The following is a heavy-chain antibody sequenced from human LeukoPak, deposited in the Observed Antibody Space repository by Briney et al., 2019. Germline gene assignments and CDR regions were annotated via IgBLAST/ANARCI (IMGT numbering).Heavy chain of an antibody. V-gene: IGHV6-1*01. CDR3: ARTTVHDGYNYYGIDV. J-gene: IGHJ6*02. Sequence: SQTLSLTCAISGDSVCSNSAAWNWIRQFPSRVLEWLGRTYYRSKWYDEYAVSVKSRITIKPDTSKNQFSLQLNSVTPEDTAVYYCARTTVHDGYNYYGIDVWGQGTTVTVSS. CDR2: TYYRSKWYD. CDR1: GDSVCSNSAA. D-gene: IGHD1-1*01.